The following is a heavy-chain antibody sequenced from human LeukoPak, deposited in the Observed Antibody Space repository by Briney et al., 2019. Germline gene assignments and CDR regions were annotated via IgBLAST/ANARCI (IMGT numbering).Heavy chain of an antibody. CDR3: ARDLYYYDSSGYPSPFDY. CDR2: IIPIFGTA. V-gene: IGHV1-69*05. D-gene: IGHD3-22*01. J-gene: IGHJ4*02. Sequence: GASVKVSCKASGYTFSSYGISWVRQAPGQGLEWMGRIIPIFGTANYAQKFQGRVTITTDESTSTAYMELSSLRSEDTAVYYCARDLYYYDSSGYPSPFDYWGQGTLVTVSS. CDR1: GYTFSSYG.